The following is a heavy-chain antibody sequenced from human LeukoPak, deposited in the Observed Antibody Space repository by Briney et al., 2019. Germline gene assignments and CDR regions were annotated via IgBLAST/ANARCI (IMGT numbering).Heavy chain of an antibody. CDR2: INPNSGGT. Sequence: ASVKVSCKASGYTFTGYYMHWVRQAPGQGLEWMGWINPNSGGTNYAQKFQGRVTMTRDTSISTAYMELSRLRSDDTAVHYCARARKGYCSSTSCYTMDVWGKGTTVTVSS. CDR3: ARARKGYCSSTSCYTMDV. CDR1: GYTFTGYY. V-gene: IGHV1-2*02. J-gene: IGHJ6*04. D-gene: IGHD2-2*02.